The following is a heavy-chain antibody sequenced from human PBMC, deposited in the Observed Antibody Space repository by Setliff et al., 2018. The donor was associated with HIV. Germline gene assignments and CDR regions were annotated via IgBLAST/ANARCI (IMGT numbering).Heavy chain of an antibody. J-gene: IGHJ4*02. CDR1: GASISSHNYY. V-gene: IGHV4-39*01. CDR3: TIPASSLAPN. Sequence: PSETLSLTCTVSGASISSHNYYWGWIRQSPGKGLEWIASIRSSGDTYYNPSLQSRVIISVDTSNNQISLKLTSVTAADTAVYYCTIPASSLAPNWGRGTQATVSS. CDR2: IRSSGDT.